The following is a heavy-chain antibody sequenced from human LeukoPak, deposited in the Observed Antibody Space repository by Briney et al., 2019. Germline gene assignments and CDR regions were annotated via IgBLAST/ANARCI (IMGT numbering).Heavy chain of an antibody. Sequence: SETLSLTCAVSGGSVSSGSYYWSWIRQPPGKGLEWIGYIYYSGSTNYNPSLKSRVAISVDTSKNQFSLKLSSVTAADTAVYYCARVHMVRGVPDDYNWFDPWGQGTLVTVSS. J-gene: IGHJ5*02. D-gene: IGHD3-10*01. CDR3: ARVHMVRGVPDDYNWFDP. CDR2: IYYSGST. CDR1: GGSVSSGSYY. V-gene: IGHV4-61*01.